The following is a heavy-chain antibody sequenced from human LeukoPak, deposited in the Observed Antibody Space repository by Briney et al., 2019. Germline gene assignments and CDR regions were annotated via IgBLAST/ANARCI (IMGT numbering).Heavy chain of an antibody. D-gene: IGHD1-26*01. CDR1: GFTFTRSA. CDR2: IVVGSSNT. CDR3: SADLSESFVFDY. V-gene: IGHV1-58*02. J-gene: IGHJ4*02. Sequence: SLKVSCKASGFTFTRSAMQWVRQTRGQRLEWIGWIVVGSSNTNYAQKFQEIVTITRHMSESTANMDLISIRSDDTARSYPSADLSESFVFDYWGQGALVTVSS.